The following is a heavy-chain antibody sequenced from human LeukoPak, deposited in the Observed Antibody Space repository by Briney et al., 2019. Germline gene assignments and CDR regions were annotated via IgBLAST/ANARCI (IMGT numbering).Heavy chain of an antibody. V-gene: IGHV1-69*05. CDR2: IIPIFGTA. CDR1: GGTFSSYA. J-gene: IGHJ4*02. D-gene: IGHD3-22*01. Sequence: SVKVSCKASGGTFSSYAISWVRQAPGQGLEWMGGIIPIFGTANYAQKFQGRVTMTRNTSISTAYMKLSSLRSEDTAVYFCARHSSRGHYYDFDFWGQGSLVTVSS. CDR3: ARHSSRGHYYDFDF.